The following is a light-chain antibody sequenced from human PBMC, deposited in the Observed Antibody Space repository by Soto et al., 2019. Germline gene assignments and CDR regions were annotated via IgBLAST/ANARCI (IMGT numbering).Light chain of an antibody. CDR2: GAS. V-gene: IGKV3-15*01. CDR1: QSVSSD. CDR3: QQYNNLPRT. J-gene: IGKJ2*01. Sequence: ERVMTQSPATLSVSPGERATLSCRASQSVSSDLAWYQQKPGQAPRLLIYGASTRATGIPARFSGSGSGTEFTLTISSLQSEDFAVYYCQQYNNLPRTFGQGTKLEIK.